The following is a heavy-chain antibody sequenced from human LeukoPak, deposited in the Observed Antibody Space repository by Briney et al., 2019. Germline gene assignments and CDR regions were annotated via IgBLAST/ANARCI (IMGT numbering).Heavy chain of an antibody. CDR3: AKDKSGGWYDYFDY. J-gene: IGHJ4*02. CDR1: GFTFDDYA. CDR2: ISWNSGSI. V-gene: IGHV3-9*01. Sequence: PGRCLRLSCAASGFTFDDYAMHWVRQAPGKGLGWVSGISWNSGSIGYADSVKGRFTISRDNAKNSLYLQMNSLRAEDTALYYCAKDKSGGWYDYFDYWGQGTLVTVSS. D-gene: IGHD6-19*01.